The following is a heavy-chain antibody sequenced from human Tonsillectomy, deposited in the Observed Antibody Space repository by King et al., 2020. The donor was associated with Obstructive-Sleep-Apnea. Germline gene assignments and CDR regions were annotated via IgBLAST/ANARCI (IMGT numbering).Heavy chain of an antibody. J-gene: IGHJ6*02. CDR2: IRSKANSYAT. V-gene: IGHV3-73*01. CDR1: GFTFSGSA. D-gene: IGHD2-2*02. CDR3: TRHEPLVGVPTAIGGYYYYGMDV. Sequence: VQLVESGGGLVQPGGSLKLSCAASGFTFSGSAMHWVRQASGKGLEWVGRIRSKANSYATAYAASVKGRVTISRDDSKNTAYLQMNSLKTEDTAVYYCTRHEPLVGVPTAIGGYYYYGMDVWGQGTTVTVSS.